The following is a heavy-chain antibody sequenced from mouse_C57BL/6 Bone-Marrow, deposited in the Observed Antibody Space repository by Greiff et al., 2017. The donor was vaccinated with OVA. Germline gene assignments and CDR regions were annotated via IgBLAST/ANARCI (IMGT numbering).Heavy chain of an antibody. CDR1: GYSFTSYY. D-gene: IGHD1-1*01. J-gene: IGHJ2*01. CDR2: IYPGSGNT. Sequence: QVQLQQSGPELVKPGASVKISCKASGYSFTSYYIHWVKQRPGQGLEWIGWIYPGSGNTKYNEKFKGKATLTADTSSSTAYMQLSSLTSEDSAVYYCASTTEGRGFDYWGQGTTLTVSS. V-gene: IGHV1-66*01. CDR3: ASTTEGRGFDY.